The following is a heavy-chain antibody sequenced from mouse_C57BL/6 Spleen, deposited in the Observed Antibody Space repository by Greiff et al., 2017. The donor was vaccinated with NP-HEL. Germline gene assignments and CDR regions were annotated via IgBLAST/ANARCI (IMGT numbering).Heavy chain of an antibody. CDR1: GYTFTSYW. V-gene: IGHV1-7*01. D-gene: IGHD4-1*01. Sequence: VQLQQSGAELAKPGASVKLSCKASGYTFTSYWMHWVKQRPGQGLEWIGYINPSSGYSKSNQKFKDKATLTADKSSSTAYRQLSSLTYEECAVYYCAREELGQGTYYLDYWGQGTTLTVSS. CDR2: INPSSGYS. J-gene: IGHJ2*01. CDR3: AREELGQGTYYLDY.